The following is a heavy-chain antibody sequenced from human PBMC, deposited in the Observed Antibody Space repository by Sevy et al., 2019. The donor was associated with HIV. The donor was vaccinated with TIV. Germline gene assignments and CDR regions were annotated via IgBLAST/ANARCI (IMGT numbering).Heavy chain of an antibody. CDR2: IYSGGGT. CDR1: GFTVSGNY. D-gene: IGHD3-16*02. V-gene: IGHV3-53*01. CDR3: ARGRVSGSYRNDAFDI. J-gene: IGHJ3*02. Sequence: GGSLRLSCAASGFTVSGNYMTWVRQAPGKGLEWVSVIYSGGGTYYADSVKGRFTISRDNSKNTRYLQINILRAEDTAVYYCARGRVSGSYRNDAFDIWGQGTMVTVSS.